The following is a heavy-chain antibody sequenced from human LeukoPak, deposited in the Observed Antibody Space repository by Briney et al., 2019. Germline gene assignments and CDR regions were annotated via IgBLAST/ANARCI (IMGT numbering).Heavy chain of an antibody. CDR3: ASSAQIRTTVTLDY. V-gene: IGHV4-34*01. D-gene: IGHD4-17*01. Sequence: PSETLSLTCAVYGGSFSGYYWSWIRQPPGNGLEWIGEINHSGSTNYNPSLKSRVTISVDTSKNQFSLKLSSVTAADTAVYYCASSAQIRTTVTLDYWGQGTLVTVSS. CDR1: GGSFSGYY. J-gene: IGHJ4*02. CDR2: INHSGST.